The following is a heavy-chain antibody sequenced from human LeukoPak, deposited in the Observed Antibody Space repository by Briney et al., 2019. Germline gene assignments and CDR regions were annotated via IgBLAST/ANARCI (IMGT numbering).Heavy chain of an antibody. CDR2: ISYDGSNK. CDR1: GFTFSSYA. V-gene: IGHV3-30*04. D-gene: IGHD3-3*01. J-gene: IGHJ5*02. CDR3: ARDAHVLRFLEWLLEPMNWFDP. Sequence: GRSLRLSCAASGFTFSSYAMHWVRQAPGKGLEWVAVISYDGSNKYYADSVKGRFTISRDNSKNTLYLQMNSLRAEDTAVYYCARDAHVLRFLEWLLEPMNWFDPWGKGTLVTVSS.